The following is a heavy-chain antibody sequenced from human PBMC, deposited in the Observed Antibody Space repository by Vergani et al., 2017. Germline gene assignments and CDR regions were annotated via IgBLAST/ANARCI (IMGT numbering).Heavy chain of an antibody. D-gene: IGHD3-10*01. J-gene: IGHJ5*02. CDR2: INHSGST. Sequence: QVQLQQWGAGLLKPSETLSLTCAVYGGSFSGYYWSWIHQPPGKGLEWIGEINHSGSTNYNPSLKSRVTISVDTSKNQFSLKLSSVTAADTAVYYCARGGRMVRGVINWFDPWGQGTLVTVSS. CDR1: GGSFSGYY. V-gene: IGHV4-34*01. CDR3: ARGGRMVRGVINWFDP.